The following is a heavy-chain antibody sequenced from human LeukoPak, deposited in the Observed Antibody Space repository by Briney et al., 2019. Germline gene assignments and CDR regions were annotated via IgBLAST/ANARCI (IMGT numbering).Heavy chain of an antibody. D-gene: IGHD2-2*01. CDR2: ISSNGVST. J-gene: IGHJ4*02. Sequence: PGGSLRLFCAASGFTFSNYAMHWVRQAPGKGLEYVSAISSNGVSTNYANFVKGRFTISRDNSKNTLYLQMNSLRAEDTAVYYCAKDIKQYQLLFIYYFDYWGQGTLVTVSS. CDR3: AKDIKQYQLLFIYYFDY. CDR1: GFTFSNYA. V-gene: IGHV3-64*01.